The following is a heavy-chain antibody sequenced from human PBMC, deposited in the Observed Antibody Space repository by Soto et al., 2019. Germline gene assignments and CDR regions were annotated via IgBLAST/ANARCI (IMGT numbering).Heavy chain of an antibody. Sequence: GSLRLSCAASGFTFSTYSMNWVRQAPGKGLEWVSSISSSSSYIYYADSVKGRFTISRDNAKNSLYLQMNSLRAEDTAVYYCASQSSEWLLFASWGQGTLVTVSS. D-gene: IGHD5-12*01. CDR3: ASQSSEWLLFAS. CDR1: GFTFSTYS. J-gene: IGHJ4*02. V-gene: IGHV3-21*01. CDR2: ISSSSSYI.